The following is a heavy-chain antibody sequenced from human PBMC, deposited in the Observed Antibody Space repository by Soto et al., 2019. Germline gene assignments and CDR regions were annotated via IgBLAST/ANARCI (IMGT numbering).Heavy chain of an antibody. V-gene: IGHV1-24*01. Sequence: ASVKVSCKVSGYTLTELSMHWVRQAPGKGLEWMGGFDPEDGETIYAQKFQGRVTMTEDTPTDTAYMELSSLRSEDTAVYYCATLEDYDYVWGSYRPDHFDYWGQGTLVTVSS. CDR2: FDPEDGET. J-gene: IGHJ4*02. CDR1: GYTLTELS. D-gene: IGHD3-16*02. CDR3: ATLEDYDYVWGSYRPDHFDY.